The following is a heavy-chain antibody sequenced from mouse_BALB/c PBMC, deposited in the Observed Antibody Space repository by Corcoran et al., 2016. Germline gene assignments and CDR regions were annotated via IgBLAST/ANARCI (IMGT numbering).Heavy chain of an antibody. CDR1: GYTFTSYW. CDR3: ASSGYYFDY. Sequence: QAQLQQSGAALAKPGASVKMSCKASGYTFTSYWLHWVKQRPGQGLQWIGYINPSTGYTEYNQKFKDKATLTADKSSSTAYMQLSSLPSEDSAVYYCASSGYYFDYWGQGTTLTVSS. V-gene: IGHV1-7*01. CDR2: INPSTGYT. D-gene: IGHD4-1*01. J-gene: IGHJ2*01.